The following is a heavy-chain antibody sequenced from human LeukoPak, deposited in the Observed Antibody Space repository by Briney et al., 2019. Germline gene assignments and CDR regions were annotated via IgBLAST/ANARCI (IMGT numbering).Heavy chain of an antibody. CDR3: ARASAFRKNCSGGSCRPYYYMDV. D-gene: IGHD2-15*01. Sequence: SETLSLTCAVYGGSFSGYYWSWIRQPPGKGLEWIGEINHSGSTNYNPSLKSRVTISVDTSKNQFSLKLSSVTAADTAVYYCARASAFRKNCSGGSCRPYYYMDVWGKGTTVTVSS. CDR1: GGSFSGYY. CDR2: INHSGST. J-gene: IGHJ6*03. V-gene: IGHV4-34*01.